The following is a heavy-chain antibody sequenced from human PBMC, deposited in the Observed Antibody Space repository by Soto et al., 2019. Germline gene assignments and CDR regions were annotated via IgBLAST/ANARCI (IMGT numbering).Heavy chain of an antibody. V-gene: IGHV3-33*01. J-gene: IGHJ4*02. Sequence: SLILSCAASGFTFSSYGLHWVLQAPGKGLEWVAVIWYDGRSKYYADSVQGRFTISRDNSKNTLYLQMNSLRAEDTAVSYCARSLCSISGYVDDYWCPGT. D-gene: IGHD2-2*01. CDR1: GFTFSSYG. CDR2: IWYDGRSK. CDR3: ARSLCSISGYVDDY.